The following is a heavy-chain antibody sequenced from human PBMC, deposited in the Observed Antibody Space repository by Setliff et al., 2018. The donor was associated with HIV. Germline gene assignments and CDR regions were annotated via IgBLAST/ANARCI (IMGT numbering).Heavy chain of an antibody. CDR1: GYTFPDHY. CDR2: IDPDRGDT. D-gene: IGHD3-16*01. J-gene: IGHJ4*02. Sequence: ASVKVSCKVSGYTFPDHYMQWVRQAPGKGLEWMGLIDPDRGDTVYAEKFQGRVTITADRSIDIAYMKLSSLTSEDTAMYFCAWGTQRPIDSWGQGTLVTVSS. V-gene: IGHV1-69-2*01. CDR3: AWGTQRPIDS.